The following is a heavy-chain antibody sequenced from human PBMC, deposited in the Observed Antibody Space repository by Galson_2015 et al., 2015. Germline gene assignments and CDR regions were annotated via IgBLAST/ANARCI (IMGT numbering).Heavy chain of an antibody. CDR3: ARQYYSQYYYYGMDV. CDR1: GFTFSSYE. D-gene: IGHD3-10*01. CDR2: ISSSGSTI. Sequence: SLRLSCAASGFTFSSYEMNWVRQAPGKGLEWVSYISSSGSTIYYADSVKGRFTISRDNAKNSLYLQMNSLRAEDTAVYYCARQYYSQYYYYGMDVWGQGTTVTVSS. V-gene: IGHV3-48*03. J-gene: IGHJ6*02.